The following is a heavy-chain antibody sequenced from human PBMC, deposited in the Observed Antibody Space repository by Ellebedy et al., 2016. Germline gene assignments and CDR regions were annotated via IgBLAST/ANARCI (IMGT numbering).Heavy chain of an antibody. J-gene: IGHJ4*02. Sequence: GGSLRLSXAASGFTFSSYSMNWVRQAPGKGLEWVSSISSSSSYIYYADSVKGRFTISRDNAKNSLYLQMSGLRVDDTAVYFCRQGHYANYWGQGTLVTVSS. CDR2: ISSSSSYI. CDR1: GFTFSSYS. V-gene: IGHV3-21*04. D-gene: IGHD4-17*01. CDR3: RQGHYANY.